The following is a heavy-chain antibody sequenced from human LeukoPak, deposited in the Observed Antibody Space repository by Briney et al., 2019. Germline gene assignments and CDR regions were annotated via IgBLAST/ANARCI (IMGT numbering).Heavy chain of an antibody. CDR3: AHRRQGNSSSWYGNRFDP. CDR1: GFSLSTSGVG. Sequence: SGPTLVKPTQTLTLTCTFSGFSLSTSGVGVGWIRQPPGKALEWLALINWNDDKRYSPSLKSRLTITKDTSKNQVVLTMTNMDPVDTATYYCAHRRQGNSSSWYGNRFDPWGQGTLVTVSS. V-gene: IGHV2-5*01. CDR2: INWNDDK. D-gene: IGHD6-13*01. J-gene: IGHJ5*02.